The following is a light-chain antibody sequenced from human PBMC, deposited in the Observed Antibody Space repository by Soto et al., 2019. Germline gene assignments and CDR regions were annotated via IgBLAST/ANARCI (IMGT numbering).Light chain of an antibody. CDR2: AAS. V-gene: IGKV1-39*01. Sequence: DIQITQPPSSLSASVEDRVTITSRASQSISSNLNWYQQKPGKAPNLLIYAASSLQSGVPSRFSGSASGTDFTLTISRLQPEDFATYHCQQTYSTPWTFGQGTKVEIK. J-gene: IGKJ1*01. CDR3: QQTYSTPWT. CDR1: QSISSN.